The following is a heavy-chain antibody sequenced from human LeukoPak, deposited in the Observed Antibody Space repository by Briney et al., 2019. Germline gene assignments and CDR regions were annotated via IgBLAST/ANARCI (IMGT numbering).Heavy chain of an antibody. CDR3: AITHMSHYYHMDV. V-gene: IGHV3-53*04. J-gene: IGHJ6*02. Sequence: GGSLRLSCAASGFTVNNNYMTWVRQAPGKGLEWVSIIYSGGSTYYADSVKGRFTISRHNSKNTLYLQMNSLRAEDTAVYYCAITHMSHYYHMDVWGQGTTVTVSS. D-gene: IGHD2-21*01. CDR2: IYSGGST. CDR1: GFTVNNNY.